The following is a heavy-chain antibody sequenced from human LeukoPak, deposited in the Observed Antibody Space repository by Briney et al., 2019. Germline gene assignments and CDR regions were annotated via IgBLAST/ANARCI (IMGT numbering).Heavy chain of an antibody. V-gene: IGHV4-4*07. CDR2: IYTTGST. D-gene: IGHD3-10*01. CDR1: GGSIRSYY. CDR3: ARVRFGDTPKDNYLDS. Sequence: PSETLSLTCTVSGGSIRSYYWSWIRQPAGKGLEWIGRIYTTGSTDYNPSLKSRVAVSVDTSKNQFSLKLSSVTAADTAVYHCARVRFGDTPKDNYLDSWGQGMLVTVSS. J-gene: IGHJ4*02.